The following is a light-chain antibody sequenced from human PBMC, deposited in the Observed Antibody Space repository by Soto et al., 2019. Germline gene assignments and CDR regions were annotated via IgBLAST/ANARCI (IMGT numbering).Light chain of an antibody. CDR1: HNTRGY. V-gene: IGKV1-39*01. CDR2: AAS. J-gene: IGKJ1*01. CDR3: QQRYSTTWT. Sequence: DIQRTQSPSSLSASVRDRVTITCRASHNTRGYLNWYQQKPGKAPKLMIYAASNLQSGIPSRFSGSGSETDFTLTISSLQPEDFATYECQQRYSTTWTFGQGTKVEIK.